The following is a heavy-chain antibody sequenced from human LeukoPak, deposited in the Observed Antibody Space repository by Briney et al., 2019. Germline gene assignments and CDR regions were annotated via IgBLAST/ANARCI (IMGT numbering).Heavy chain of an antibody. CDR3: ARDGPAQMVDFDY. D-gene: IGHD3-10*01. V-gene: IGHV4-4*09. CDR2: IYTSGST. Sequence: SETLSLTCTVSGGSISSYYWSWIRQPPGKGLEWIGYIYTSGSTNYNPSLKSRVTISVDTSKNQFSLKLSSVTAADTAVYYCARDGPAQMVDFDYWGQGTLVTVSS. CDR1: GGSISSYY. J-gene: IGHJ4*02.